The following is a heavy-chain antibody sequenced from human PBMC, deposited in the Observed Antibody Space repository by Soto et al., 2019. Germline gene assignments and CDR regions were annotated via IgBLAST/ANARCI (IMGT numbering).Heavy chain of an antibody. Sequence: GGSLRLSCAASGFTFSDAWMSWVRQAPGKGLDWVGRIKSKSDGGTTEYAAPVRGRFTISRDNAKASVYLQMSSLRAGDTAIYYCARDAGPDALDVWGQGTMVTVSS. V-gene: IGHV3-15*01. CDR2: IKSKSDGGTT. CDR3: ARDAGPDALDV. CDR1: GFTFSDAW. J-gene: IGHJ3*01.